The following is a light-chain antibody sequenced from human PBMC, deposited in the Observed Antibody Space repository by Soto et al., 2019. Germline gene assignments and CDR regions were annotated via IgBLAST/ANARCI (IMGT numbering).Light chain of an antibody. Sequence: GDRVPVPCLASDDITNYLAWYQQKAGKAPKLLIYDASTLYSGVPSRFSGSGSGTDFTLTISGLQPEDFATYYCQQLSRYPSTFGGGTKVDIK. CDR1: DDITNY. CDR3: QQLSRYPST. CDR2: DAS. V-gene: IGKV1-9*01. J-gene: IGKJ4*01.